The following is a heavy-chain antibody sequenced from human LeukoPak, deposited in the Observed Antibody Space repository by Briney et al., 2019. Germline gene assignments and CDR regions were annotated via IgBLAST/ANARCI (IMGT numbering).Heavy chain of an antibody. CDR2: IWYVGSNK. V-gene: IGHV3-33*01. CDR3: AREWWLRLNNGGMDV. D-gene: IGHD5-12*01. Sequence: GGPLRLSYSPSGFTLNSYGMLGLRPPPAKGLQGVAVIWYVGSNKYYADSVKGRFTISRDNSKNTLYLQMNRLRAEDTAVYYCAREWWLRLNNGGMDVWGKGTTVTVSS. J-gene: IGHJ6*04. CDR1: GFTLNSYG.